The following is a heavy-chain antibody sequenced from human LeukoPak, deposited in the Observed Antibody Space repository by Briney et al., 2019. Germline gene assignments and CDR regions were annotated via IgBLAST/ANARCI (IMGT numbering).Heavy chain of an antibody. Sequence: GGSLRLSCAASGFTFSTYDMNWVRQAPGKGLEWVSYISGSGKTIYYADSVKGRFTISRDNAKNSLFLQMNSLRAEDTAVYYCARGGRYSGSNFDYWGQGTLVTVSS. V-gene: IGHV3-48*03. CDR3: ARGGRYSGSNFDY. CDR2: ISGSGKTI. D-gene: IGHD1-26*01. J-gene: IGHJ4*02. CDR1: GFTFSTYD.